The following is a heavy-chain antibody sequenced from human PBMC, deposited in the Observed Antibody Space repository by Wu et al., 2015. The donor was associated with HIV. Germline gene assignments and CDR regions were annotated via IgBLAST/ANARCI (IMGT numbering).Heavy chain of an antibody. V-gene: IGHV1-18*01. CDR1: GYRFTSYG. CDR3: ARTVTGQDYFDL. CDR2: ISTYNGDT. Sequence: QVQLVQSAAEVKKPGDSVTVSCKTSGYRFTSYGITWVRQAPGQGLEWMGWISTYNGDTNFAQKFQGRLTMTTATSSSTAYMELRSLKSDDTAVYFCARTVTGQDYFDLWGQGSLVTVSS. D-gene: IGHD2-21*02. J-gene: IGHJ4*02.